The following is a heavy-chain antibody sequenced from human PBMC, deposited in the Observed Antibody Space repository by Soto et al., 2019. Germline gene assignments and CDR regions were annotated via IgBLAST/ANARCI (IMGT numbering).Heavy chain of an antibody. V-gene: IGHV4-39*01. D-gene: IGHD3-22*01. J-gene: IGHJ6*02. CDR2: IYYSGST. CDR1: GGSISSSSYY. CDR3: ASPYYYDSSGYYFTPRGYYYYGMDV. Sequence: SETLSLTCTVSGGSISSSSYYWGWIRQPPGKGLEWIGSIYYSGSTYYNPSLKSRVTISVDTSKNQFSLKLSSVTAADTAVYYCASPYYYDSSGYYFTPRGYYYYGMDVWGQGTTVTVSS.